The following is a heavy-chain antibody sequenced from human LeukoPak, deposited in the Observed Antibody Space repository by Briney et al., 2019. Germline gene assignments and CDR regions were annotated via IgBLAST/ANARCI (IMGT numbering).Heavy chain of an antibody. J-gene: IGHJ6*03. D-gene: IGHD3-3*01. Sequence: TPSETLSLTCGVYGGSFRGYHWNWIRQSPGKGLEWIGEISDSGSTMYNPSLKSRVTISVDTSKNQFSLKLTSVTAADTAVYYCARGPSSGYYRFYYYYMDVWGKGTTVTVPS. V-gene: IGHV4-34*01. CDR3: ARGPSSGYYRFYYYYMDV. CDR1: GGSFRGYH. CDR2: ISDSGST.